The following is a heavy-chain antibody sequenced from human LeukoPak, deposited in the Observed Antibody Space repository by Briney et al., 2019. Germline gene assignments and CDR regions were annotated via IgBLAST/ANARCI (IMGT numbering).Heavy chain of an antibody. V-gene: IGHV3-7*03. CDR2: IKQGGTEK. D-gene: IGHD4-17*01. CDR3: ARVLYGDYVGWFDP. Sequence: SGGSLRLSCAASGITFRNYWMSWVRQAPGKGLEWVANIKQGGTEKYYVDSVKGRFTISRDNANNSLYLQMNSLRDEDTAVYYCARVLYGDYVGWFDPWGQGTLVTVSS. J-gene: IGHJ5*02. CDR1: GITFRNYW.